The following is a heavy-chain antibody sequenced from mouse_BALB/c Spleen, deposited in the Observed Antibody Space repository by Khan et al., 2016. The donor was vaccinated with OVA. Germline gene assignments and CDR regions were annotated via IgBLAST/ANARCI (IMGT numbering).Heavy chain of an antibody. CDR2: IDPFNGGN. CDR1: GYSFTTYY. D-gene: IGHD3-3*01. V-gene: IGHV1-34*01. J-gene: IGHJ3*01. CDR3: ARGTFDY. Sequence: VQLKQSGPELMKPGASVKISCKASGYSFTTYYMHWVKQSHGQGLEWIGYIDPFNGGNDYNQKFKGKATLTVDKSSSTAYMHLSSLTSEDSAVYYCARGTFDYWGQGTLVTVSA.